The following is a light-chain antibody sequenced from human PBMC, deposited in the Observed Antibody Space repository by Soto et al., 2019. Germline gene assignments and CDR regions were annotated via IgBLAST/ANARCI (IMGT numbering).Light chain of an antibody. Sequence: QSVLTQPASVSGSPGQSITISCTGTSSDVGGYNYVSWFQQHPGKAPKLMIFEVSDRPSGISNRFSGSKSGNTASLTISGLQAADEAAYYCSSYSSSSTIYVFGTGTKLTVL. CDR3: SSYSSSSTIYV. J-gene: IGLJ1*01. CDR2: EVS. V-gene: IGLV2-14*01. CDR1: SSDVGGYNY.